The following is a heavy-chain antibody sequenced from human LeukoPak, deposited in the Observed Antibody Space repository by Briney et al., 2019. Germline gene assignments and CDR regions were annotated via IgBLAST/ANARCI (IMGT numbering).Heavy chain of an antibody. CDR1: GYTFTTYG. Sequence: GASVKVSCKASGYTFTTYGISWVRQAPGQGLEWMGWISGYNGNTNYAQRLQGRVTMTTDTSTSTAFMELRSLRSDDTAIYYCARSDFGGAADYWGQGTLVTVS. V-gene: IGHV1-18*01. CDR3: ARSDFGGAADY. D-gene: IGHD4-23*01. J-gene: IGHJ4*02. CDR2: ISGYNGNT.